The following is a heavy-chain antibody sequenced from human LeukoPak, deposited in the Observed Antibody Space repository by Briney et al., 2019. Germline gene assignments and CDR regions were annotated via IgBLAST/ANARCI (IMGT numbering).Heavy chain of an antibody. V-gene: IGHV3-21*01. CDR2: ISGSSYYI. CDR1: GFTFSSYS. D-gene: IGHD6-19*01. CDR3: ARDIYPDQWLQTDAFDI. J-gene: IGHJ3*02. Sequence: GGSLRLSCAASGFTFSSYSMNWVRQAPGKGLEWVSSISGSSYYIYYADSVKGRFTISRDNAKNSLYLQMNSLRAEDTAVYYCARDIYPDQWLQTDAFDIWGQGTMVTVSS.